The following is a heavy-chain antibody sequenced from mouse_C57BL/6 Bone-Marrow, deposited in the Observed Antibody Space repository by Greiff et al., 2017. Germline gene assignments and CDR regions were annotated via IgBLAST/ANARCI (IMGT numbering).Heavy chain of an antibody. Sequence: VQLQQSGAELVKPGASVKISCKASGYAFSSYWMNWVKQRPGKGLEWIGQIYPGDGDTNYNGKFKGKATLTADKSSSTAYMQLSSLTSEDSAVYFCASEGIYYYGSSPYWYLHVWGTVTTSIVSP. V-gene: IGHV1-80*01. D-gene: IGHD1-1*01. J-gene: IGHJ1*03. CDR2: IYPGDGDT. CDR1: GYAFSSYW. CDR3: ASEGIYYYGSSPYWYLHV.